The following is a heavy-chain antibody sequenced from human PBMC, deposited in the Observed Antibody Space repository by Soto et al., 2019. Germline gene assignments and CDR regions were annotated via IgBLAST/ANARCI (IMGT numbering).Heavy chain of an antibody. J-gene: IGHJ4*02. CDR3: GRGYNYADY. V-gene: IGHV3-33*01. D-gene: IGHD5-18*01. Sequence: VGSLRLSCAASGFSFSTYGMQWVRQAPGKGLEWVAEIWYDGSNDFYSDSVKGRFTISRDNAKNTLFLQMNSLRAEDTAMYYCGRGYNYADYWGQGTQVTVSS. CDR2: IWYDGSND. CDR1: GFSFSTYG.